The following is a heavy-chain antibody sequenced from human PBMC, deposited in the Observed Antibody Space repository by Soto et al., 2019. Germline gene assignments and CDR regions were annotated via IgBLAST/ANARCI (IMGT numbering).Heavy chain of an antibody. Sequence: GGSLRLSCAASGFTFSSYGMHWVRQAPGKGLEWVAVISYDGSNKYYADSVKGRFTISRDNSKNTLYLQMNSLRAEDTAVYYCAKDFIPIAAAGGIDYCGQAPFLTVSS. CDR3: AKDFIPIAAAGGIDY. J-gene: IGHJ4*02. D-gene: IGHD6-13*01. CDR1: GFTFSSYG. V-gene: IGHV3-30*18. CDR2: ISYDGSNK.